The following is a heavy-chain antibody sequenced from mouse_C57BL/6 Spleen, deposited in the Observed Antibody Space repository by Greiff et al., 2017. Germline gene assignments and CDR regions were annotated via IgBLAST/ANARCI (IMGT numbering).Heavy chain of an antibody. CDR1: GFTFSDYY. CDR2: INYDGSST. J-gene: IGHJ1*03. V-gene: IGHV5-16*01. CDR3: ARDFSYSNYYWYFDV. D-gene: IGHD2-5*01. Sequence: EVHLVESEGGLVQPGSSMKLSCTASGFTFSDYYMAWVRQVPEKGLEWVANINYDGSSTYYLDSLKSRFIISRDNAKNILYLQMSSLKSEDTATYYCARDFSYSNYYWYFDVWGTGTTVTVSS.